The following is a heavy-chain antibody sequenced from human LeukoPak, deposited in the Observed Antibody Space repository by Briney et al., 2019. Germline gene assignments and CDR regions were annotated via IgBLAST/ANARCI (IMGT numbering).Heavy chain of an antibody. CDR2: INPNSGGT. J-gene: IGHJ5*02. D-gene: IGHD5-12*01. CDR3: ARVPRGGYSGYDRSASPPYFDP. CDR1: GYTFTGYY. Sequence: ASVKVSCKASGYTFTGYYMHWVRQAPGQGLEWMGWINPNSGGTNYAQKFQGRVTMTRDTSISTAYMEVSRLRSDDTAVYYCARVPRGGYSGYDRSASPPYFDPWGQGTLVTVSS. V-gene: IGHV1-2*02.